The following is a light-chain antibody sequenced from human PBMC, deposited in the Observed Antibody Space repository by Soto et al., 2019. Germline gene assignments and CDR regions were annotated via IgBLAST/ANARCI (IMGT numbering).Light chain of an antibody. CDR2: ADS. CDR3: HQRQRWPRT. J-gene: IGKJ1*01. V-gene: IGKV3-11*01. CDR1: QSISGY. Sequence: EIVLTQSPATLSLSPGERATLSCRASQSISGYLGWYQQKPGQAPMLLIYADSNSAAGVPARFSGSGSGTDFTLTISDVEPEDFAVYYCHQRQRWPRTFGQGTKVDIK.